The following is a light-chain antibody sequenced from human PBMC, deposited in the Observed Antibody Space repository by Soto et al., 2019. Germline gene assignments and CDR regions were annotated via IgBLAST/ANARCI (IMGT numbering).Light chain of an antibody. V-gene: IGKV3-20*01. CDR3: QKYGSSPRT. Sequence: VMTQSPATLSVSAGDRATLSCRASQSVGSDLAWYQQKPGQAPRILIYGASSRATGIPDRFSGSGSGTDFTLTISRLEAEDFAVYYCQKYGSSPRTFGQGTKVDIK. CDR2: GAS. CDR1: QSVGSD. J-gene: IGKJ1*01.